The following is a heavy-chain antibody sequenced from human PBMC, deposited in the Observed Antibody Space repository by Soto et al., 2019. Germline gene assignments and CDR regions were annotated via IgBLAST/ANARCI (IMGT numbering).Heavy chain of an antibody. D-gene: IGHD4-17*01. V-gene: IGHV1-2*04. CDR2: INPNSGWT. CDR1: GYTFTGYY. CDR3: ASQRDYGDYGAFGY. Sequence: QVQLVQSGAEVKKPGASVKVSCKASGYTFTGYYMHWVRQPPGQGLEWMGWINPNSGWTNYAQKFQGWVTMTRDTSISTAYRGLSRLISDDTAVDYCASQRDYGDYGAFGYWGQGSLVTVSS. J-gene: IGHJ4*02.